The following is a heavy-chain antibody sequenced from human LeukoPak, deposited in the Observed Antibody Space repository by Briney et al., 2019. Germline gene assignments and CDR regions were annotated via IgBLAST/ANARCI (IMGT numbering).Heavy chain of an antibody. CDR1: GYTFTSYY. CDR3: ATDTVMARGDYFDY. Sequence: ASVKVSCKASGYTFTSYYMHWVRQAPGQGLEWMGIINPSGGSTSYAQKFQGRVTMTEDTSTDTAYMELSSLRSEDTAVYYCATDTVMARGDYFDYWGQGTLVTVSS. D-gene: IGHD5-18*01. V-gene: IGHV1-46*01. CDR2: INPSGGST. J-gene: IGHJ4*02.